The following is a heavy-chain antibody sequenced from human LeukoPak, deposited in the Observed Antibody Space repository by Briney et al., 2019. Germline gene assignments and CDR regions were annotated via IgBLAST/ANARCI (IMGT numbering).Heavy chain of an antibody. CDR1: GYSFTSYW. J-gene: IGHJ4*02. V-gene: IGHV5-51*01. CDR2: IYPGDSDT. D-gene: IGHD1-26*01. CDR3: ARHQIVGATRSPFDY. Sequence: GESLKISCKGSGYSFTSYWIGWLRQLPGKGLEWMGIIYPGDSDTKYSPSFQGQVTISADKSINTAYLQWSSLKASDTAMYYCARHQIVGATRSPFDYWGQGTLVTVSS.